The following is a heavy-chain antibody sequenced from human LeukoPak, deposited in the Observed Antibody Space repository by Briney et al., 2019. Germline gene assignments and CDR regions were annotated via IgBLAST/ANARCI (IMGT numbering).Heavy chain of an antibody. V-gene: IGHV3-23*01. Sequence: PGGSLRLSCAASGFTFSSYSMNWVRQAPGRGLEWVSSIRPSGDNTYYADSVKGRFTISRDNSKNTLYLQMNSLRAEDTAVYYCAKPAISSRGWYYDYWGQGTLVTVSS. D-gene: IGHD6-19*01. CDR2: IRPSGDNT. CDR3: AKPAISSRGWYYDY. CDR1: GFTFSSYS. J-gene: IGHJ4*02.